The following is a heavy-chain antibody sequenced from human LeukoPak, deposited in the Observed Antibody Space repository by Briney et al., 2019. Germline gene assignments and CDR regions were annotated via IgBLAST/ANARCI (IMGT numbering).Heavy chain of an antibody. D-gene: IGHD3-22*01. Sequence: SETLSLTCTVSGDSISSGDYYWSWIRQPAGKGLEWTGRISSSGSTNYNPSLKSRVTISVDTSKNQFSLKLSSVTAADTAVYFCARGPYSYDSSGAFDIWGQGTMITVSS. CDR1: GDSISSGDYY. CDR2: ISSSGST. CDR3: ARGPYSYDSSGAFDI. J-gene: IGHJ3*02. V-gene: IGHV4-61*02.